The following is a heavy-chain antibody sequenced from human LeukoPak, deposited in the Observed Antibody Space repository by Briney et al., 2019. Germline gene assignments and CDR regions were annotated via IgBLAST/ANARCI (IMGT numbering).Heavy chain of an antibody. CDR3: AREFFVDAFDI. CDR2: ISSSGSPI. Sequence: AGSLRLSCAASGFTFSSYEMNWVRQAPGKGLEWVSYISSSGSPIYYADSMKRLFTISRNTTKNSLYLQMNSLRAEDTAVYYCAREFFVDAFDIWGQGTMVTVSS. V-gene: IGHV3-48*03. J-gene: IGHJ3*02. CDR1: GFTFSSYE. D-gene: IGHD2-21*01.